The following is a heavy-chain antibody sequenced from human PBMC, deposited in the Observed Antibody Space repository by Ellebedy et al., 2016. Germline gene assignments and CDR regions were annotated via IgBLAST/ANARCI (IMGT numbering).Heavy chain of an antibody. V-gene: IGHV1-18*01. CDR2: ISAYNGNT. J-gene: IGHJ6*03. D-gene: IGHD6-13*01. CDR1: GYTFTSYG. Sequence: ASVKVSCXASGYTFTSYGISWVRQAPGQGLEWMGWISAYNGNTNYAQKLQGRVTMTTDTSTSTAYMELRSLRSDDTAVYYCARDRGQQLVLYMDVWGKGTTVTVSS. CDR3: ARDRGQQLVLYMDV.